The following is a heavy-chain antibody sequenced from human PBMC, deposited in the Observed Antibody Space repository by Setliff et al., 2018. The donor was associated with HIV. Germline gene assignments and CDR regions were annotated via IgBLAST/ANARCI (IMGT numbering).Heavy chain of an antibody. Sequence: PSETLSLTCTVSGASISSHYWSWIRQSPGKGLEWIGSIYYSETTNNNPSLKSRVTISVDTSKNQLSLKLRSVTAADTAVYYCARDPGGLCCRSTSCQGGCFDPWGQGTLVTVSS. J-gene: IGHJ5*02. CDR2: IYYSETT. CDR1: GASISSHY. CDR3: ARDPGGLCCRSTSCQGGCFDP. V-gene: IGHV4-59*11. D-gene: IGHD2-2*01.